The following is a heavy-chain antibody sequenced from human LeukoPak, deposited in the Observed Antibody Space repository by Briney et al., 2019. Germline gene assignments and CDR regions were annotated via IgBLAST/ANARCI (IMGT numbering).Heavy chain of an antibody. J-gene: IGHJ4*02. CDR2: LYPGDSDT. V-gene: IGHV5-51*01. CDR1: GYTFTSYW. CDR3: ARGRGYCSSSSCYDFDY. D-gene: IGHD2-2*01. Sequence: GESLKISCKASGYTFTSYWIGWVRQMPGKGLEWMGGLYPGDSDTRYSPSFQGQVTISADKSITTAYLQWNSLKASDTAMYYCARGRGYCSSSSCYDFDYWGQGTLVTVPS.